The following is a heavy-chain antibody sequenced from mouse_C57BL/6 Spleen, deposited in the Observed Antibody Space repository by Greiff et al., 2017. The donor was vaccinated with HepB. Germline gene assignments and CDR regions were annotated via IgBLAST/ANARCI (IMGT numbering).Heavy chain of an antibody. D-gene: IGHD1-1*01. V-gene: IGHV1-52*01. CDR1: GYTFTSYW. J-gene: IGHJ1*03. Sequence: QVQLKQPGAELVRPGSSVKLSCKASGYTFTSYWMHWVKQRPIQGLEWIGNIDPSDSETHYNQKFKDKATLTVDKSSSTAYMQLSSLTSEDSAVYYCATFYGSSPSYWYFDVWGTGTTVTVSS. CDR2: IDPSDSET. CDR3: ATFYGSSPSYWYFDV.